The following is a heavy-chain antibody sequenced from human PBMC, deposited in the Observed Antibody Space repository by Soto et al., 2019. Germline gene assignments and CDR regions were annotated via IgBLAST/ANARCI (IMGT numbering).Heavy chain of an antibody. CDR3: ARDECSGGSCYFTWYFDL. J-gene: IGHJ2*01. CDR2: IWDDGSNK. V-gene: IGHV3-33*01. D-gene: IGHD2-15*01. Sequence: QVQLVESGGGVVQPGRSLRLSCAASGFTFSSYGMHWVRQAPGKGLEWVAVIWDDGSNKYYADSVKGRFTISRDNSKNTLYLQMNSLRAEDTAVYYCARDECSGGSCYFTWYFDLWGRGTLVTVSS. CDR1: GFTFSSYG.